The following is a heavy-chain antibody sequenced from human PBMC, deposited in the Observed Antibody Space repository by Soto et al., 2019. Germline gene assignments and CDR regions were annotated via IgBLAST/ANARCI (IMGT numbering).Heavy chain of an antibody. J-gene: IGHJ6*02. D-gene: IGHD3-10*01. CDR2: ISYDGSKK. CDR1: GITFSNYG. V-gene: IGHV3-30*13. Sequence: LILSCAASGITFSNYGVHWVRQAPGKGLEWVAVISYDGSKKDYADSVKGRFTISRDNSKNSLHLEMNSLRAEDTAVYYCAQDLGPGDYYCYGMDVWGQGTTVTVSS. CDR3: AQDLGPGDYYCYGMDV.